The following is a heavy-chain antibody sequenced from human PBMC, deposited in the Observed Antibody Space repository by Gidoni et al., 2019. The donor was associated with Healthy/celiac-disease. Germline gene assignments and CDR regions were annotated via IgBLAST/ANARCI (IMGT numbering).Heavy chain of an antibody. CDR3: AKDIPPGIAAAGSYYYGMDV. V-gene: IGHV3-9*01. CDR2: ISWNSGSR. Sequence: EVQLVESGGGLVQPGRSLRLSCAASGFTFDDYAMHWVRQAPGKGLECVSGISWNSGSRGYADSVKGRLTISRDNAKNSLYLQMNSLRAEDTALYYCAKDIPPGIAAAGSYYYGMDVWGQGTTVTVSS. CDR1: GFTFDDYA. D-gene: IGHD6-13*01. J-gene: IGHJ6*02.